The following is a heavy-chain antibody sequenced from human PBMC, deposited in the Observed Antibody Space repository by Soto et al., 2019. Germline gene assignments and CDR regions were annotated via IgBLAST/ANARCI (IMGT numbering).Heavy chain of an antibody. D-gene: IGHD2-2*01. CDR3: ARSQGSSTSLEIYYYYYYGMDV. CDR2: IITISDTT. Sequence: QVQLVQSGAEVKQPGSSVKVSCKASGGTFSSYAISWVRQAPGQGLEWMGGIITISDTTNYAQKFQGRVTITADESTSTAYMELSSLRSEDTAVYYCARSQGSSTSLEIYYYYYYGMDVWGQGTTVTVSS. V-gene: IGHV1-69*01. J-gene: IGHJ6*02. CDR1: GGTFSSYA.